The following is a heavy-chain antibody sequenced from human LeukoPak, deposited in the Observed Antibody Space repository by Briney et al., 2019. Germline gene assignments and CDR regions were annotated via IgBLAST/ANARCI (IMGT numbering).Heavy chain of an antibody. CDR1: GGTFSSYA. V-gene: IGHV1-69*01. Sequence: SVKVSCRASGGTFSSYAISWVRQAPGQGLEWMEGIIPIFGTANYAQKFQGRVTITADESTSTAYMELSSLRSEDTAVYYCARAASRDGYNDYWGQGTLVTVSS. J-gene: IGHJ4*02. D-gene: IGHD5-24*01. CDR3: ARAASRDGYNDY. CDR2: IIPIFGTA.